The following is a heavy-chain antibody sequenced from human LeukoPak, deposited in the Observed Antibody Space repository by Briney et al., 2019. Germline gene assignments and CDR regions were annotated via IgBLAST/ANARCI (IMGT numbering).Heavy chain of an antibody. CDR2: INYDGSQR. CDR1: GFIFRDYW. Sequence: PWGSLRLSCTVSGFIFRDYWMSWVRQAPGKGLEWVANINYDGSQRYHVDSVKGRFTISRDNAKNSLYLQMNSLRDEDTAVYYCARNGGYSPLDYWGQGTLVTVSS. J-gene: IGHJ4*02. CDR3: ARNGGYSPLDY. V-gene: IGHV3-7*01. D-gene: IGHD5-18*01.